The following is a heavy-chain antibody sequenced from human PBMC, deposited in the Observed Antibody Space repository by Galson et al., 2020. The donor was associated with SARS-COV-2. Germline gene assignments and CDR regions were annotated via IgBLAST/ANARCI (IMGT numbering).Heavy chain of an antibody. V-gene: IGHV5-51*01. J-gene: IGHJ3*02. CDR3: ARHHKIHSSSWYDAFDI. Sequence: KIGESLKISCKGSGYSFTSYWIGWVRQMPGKGLEWMGIIYPGDSDTRYSPSFQGQVTISADKSISTAYLQWSSLKASDTAMYYCARHHKIHSSSWYDAFDIWGQGTMVTVSS. CDR2: IYPGDSDT. D-gene: IGHD6-13*01. CDR1: GYSFTSYW.